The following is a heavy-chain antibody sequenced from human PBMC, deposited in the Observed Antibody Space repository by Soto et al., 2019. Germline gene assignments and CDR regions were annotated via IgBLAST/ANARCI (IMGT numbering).Heavy chain of an antibody. CDR2: ISGSGGST. CDR3: AKGGLVSLGGYDYPYYFDY. V-gene: IGHV3-23*01. Sequence: EVQLLESGGGLVQPGGSLRLSCAASGFTFSSYAMSWVRQAPGKGLEWVSAISGSGGSTYYADSVKGRFTISRDNSKNTLYLQMNSLRAEDTAVYCCAKGGLVSLGGYDYPYYFDYWGQGTLVTVSS. D-gene: IGHD5-12*01. CDR1: GFTFSSYA. J-gene: IGHJ4*02.